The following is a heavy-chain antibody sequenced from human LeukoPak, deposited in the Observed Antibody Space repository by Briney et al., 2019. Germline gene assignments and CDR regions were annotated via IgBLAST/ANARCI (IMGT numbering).Heavy chain of an antibody. V-gene: IGHV1-8*01. D-gene: IGHD2-15*01. CDR1: GYTFTSYD. Sequence: ASVKVSCKASGYTFTSYDINWVRQATGQGLEWMGWMNPNSGNTGYAQKFQGRVTMTRNTSISTAYMELSSLRSEDTAVYYCARLKPYCSGGSCYFGTLYYYYYMDVWGKGTTVTVSS. J-gene: IGHJ6*03. CDR2: MNPNSGNT. CDR3: ARLKPYCSGGSCYFGTLYYYYYMDV.